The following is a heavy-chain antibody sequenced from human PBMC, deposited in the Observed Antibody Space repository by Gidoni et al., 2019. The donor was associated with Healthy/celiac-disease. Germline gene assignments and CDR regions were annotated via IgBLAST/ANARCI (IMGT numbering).Heavy chain of an antibody. CDR1: GFTFSSYS. CDR2: ISSSSSTI. D-gene: IGHD3-10*01. CDR3: ARGIYYGSGSYYNW. Sequence: EVQLVESGGGLVQPGGSLSLSCAASGFTFSSYSMNWVRQAPGKGLEWVSYISSSSSTIYYADSVKGRFTISRDNAKNSLYLQMNSLRDEDTAVYYCARGIYYGSGSYYNWWGQGTLVTVSS. J-gene: IGHJ4*02. V-gene: IGHV3-48*02.